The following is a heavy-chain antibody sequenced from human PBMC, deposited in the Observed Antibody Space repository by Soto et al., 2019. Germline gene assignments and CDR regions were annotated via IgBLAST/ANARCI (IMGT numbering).Heavy chain of an antibody. CDR3: ARGSYDFWSGSPDY. Sequence: PGGSLRLSCAASGFTFITYGMNWVRQAPGKGLVWVSYIGRSGSSIYYADSVKGRFTISRDNAKNTLYLQMNSLRAEDTAVYYCARGSYDFWSGSPDYWGQGTLVTVSS. V-gene: IGHV3-48*01. CDR1: GFTFITYG. J-gene: IGHJ4*02. D-gene: IGHD3-3*01. CDR2: IGRSGSSI.